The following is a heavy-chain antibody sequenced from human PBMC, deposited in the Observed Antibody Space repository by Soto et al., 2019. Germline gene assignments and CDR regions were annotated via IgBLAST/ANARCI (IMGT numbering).Heavy chain of an antibody. CDR1: GFTFSSYA. CDR3: ARDYSAVASGSFDY. V-gene: IGHV3-30-3*01. D-gene: IGHD2-15*01. J-gene: IGHJ4*02. Sequence: QVQLVESGGGVVQPGRSLRLSCAASGFTFSSYAMHWVRQAPGKGLEWVAVISYDGSNKYYADSVKGRFTISRDNSKNTLYLQMNSLRAEDTAVYYCARDYSAVASGSFDYWGQGTLVTVSS. CDR2: ISYDGSNK.